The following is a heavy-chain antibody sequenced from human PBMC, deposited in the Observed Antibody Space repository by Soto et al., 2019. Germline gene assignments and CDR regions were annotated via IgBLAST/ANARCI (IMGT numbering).Heavy chain of an antibody. CDR1: GYSFTNYY. CDR3: TRPTYSSGSGFDY. CDR2: IHPNGGGT. J-gene: IGHJ4*02. Sequence: ASVKVSCKASGYSFTNYYMHWVRQAPGQGLEYMGVIHPNGGGTSYAQKFQGRVTMTSDTSTSIVYMELSSLRSDDTAVYCCTRPTYSSGSGFDYWGQGTLVTVSS. V-gene: IGHV1-46*01. D-gene: IGHD6-25*01.